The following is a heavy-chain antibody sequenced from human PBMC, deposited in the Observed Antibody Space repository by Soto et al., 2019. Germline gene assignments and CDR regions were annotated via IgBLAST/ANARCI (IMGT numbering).Heavy chain of an antibody. V-gene: IGHV1-8*01. CDR2: MNPNSGNT. J-gene: IGHJ6*02. CDR1: GYTFTSYD. D-gene: IGHD2-8*01. Sequence: QVQLVQSGAEVKKPGASVKVSCKASGYTFTSYDINWVRQATGQGLEWMGWMNPNSGNTGYAQKFQGRVTMTRNTSISTAYMELSSLRSEDTAGYYCARAMYSIQHYSYGMDVWGQGTTVTVSS. CDR3: ARAMYSIQHYSYGMDV.